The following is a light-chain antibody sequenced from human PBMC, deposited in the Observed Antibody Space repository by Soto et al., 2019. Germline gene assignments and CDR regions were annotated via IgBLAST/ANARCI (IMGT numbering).Light chain of an antibody. J-gene: IGKJ5*01. V-gene: IGKV3-15*01. CDR3: QQYNNWPPT. CDR1: QSVSSN. Sequence: EIVMTQSPATLSVSPGARATISCRASQSVSSNLAWYQQKPGQAPRLLIYGASTRATGVPARFSGSRSGTEFTLTISSLQSEDFTVYYCQQYNNWPPTFGQGTRLEIK. CDR2: GAS.